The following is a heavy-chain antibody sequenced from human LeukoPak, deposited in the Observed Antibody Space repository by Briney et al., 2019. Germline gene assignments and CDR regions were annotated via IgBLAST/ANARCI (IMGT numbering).Heavy chain of an antibody. CDR2: LDGSGASI. CDR3: AKWNPYSTSSHLPFFDY. Sequence: GSLRLSCAASGFSFGTHGMSWVRQGPGKGLEWVSALDGSGASIYYTDSVKGRFTISRDNSKNTLFLQMNSLRAEDTAVYYCAKWNPYSTSSHLPFFDYWGQGTLVTVSS. J-gene: IGHJ4*02. CDR1: GFSFGTHG. D-gene: IGHD6-6*01. V-gene: IGHV3-23*01.